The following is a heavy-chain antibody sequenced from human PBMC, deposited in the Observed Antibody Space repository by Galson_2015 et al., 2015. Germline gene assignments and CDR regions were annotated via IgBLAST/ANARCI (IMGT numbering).Heavy chain of an antibody. CDR3: ARDLLTDFTMIEGIGY. Sequence: SLRLSCAASGFTFSSYGMHWVRQAPGKGLEWVAVIWYDGSNKYYADSVKGRFTISRDNSKNTLYLQMNSLRAEDTAVYYCARDLLTDFTMIEGIGYWGQGTLVTVSS. CDR1: GFTFSSYG. V-gene: IGHV3-33*01. J-gene: IGHJ4*02. CDR2: IWYDGSNK. D-gene: IGHD3-22*01.